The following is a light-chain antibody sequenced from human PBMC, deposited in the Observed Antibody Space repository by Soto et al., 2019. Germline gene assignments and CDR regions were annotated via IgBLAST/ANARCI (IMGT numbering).Light chain of an antibody. CDR1: QSVSSTY. J-gene: IGKJ2*01. Sequence: EIVLTQSPGTLSLSPGERATLSCRASQSVSSTYLAWYQQKPGQAPRLLIYGASGRATGIPDRFSGSGSGTDFTLTISRLEPEDFAVYYWQQCGRSPYTFGQGTKLEIK. V-gene: IGKV3-20*01. CDR2: GAS. CDR3: QQCGRSPYT.